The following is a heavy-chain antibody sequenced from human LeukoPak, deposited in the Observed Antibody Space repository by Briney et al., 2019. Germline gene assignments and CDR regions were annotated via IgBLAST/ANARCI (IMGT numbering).Heavy chain of an antibody. Sequence: PSETLSLTCTVSGGSISSYYWSWIRQPPGEGLDWIGYISYSGSTNYDSSLKSRVTISLDTSKNQFSLRLISVTAADTAVYFCAGQPWGYRSWFDPRGQGSLVTVSS. CDR2: ISYSGST. CDR1: GGSISSYY. J-gene: IGHJ5*02. D-gene: IGHD5-12*01. CDR3: AGQPWGYRSWFDP. V-gene: IGHV4-59*01.